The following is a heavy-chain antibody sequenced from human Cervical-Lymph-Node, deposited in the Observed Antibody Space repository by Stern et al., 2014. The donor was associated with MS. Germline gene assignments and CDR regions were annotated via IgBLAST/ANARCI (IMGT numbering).Heavy chain of an antibody. J-gene: IGHJ3*02. V-gene: IGHV1-18*01. Sequence: VQLVQSGAEVKKPGASVKVSCKASGYTFNRFGISWVRQAPGQGLEWMGWISTYNGNTNYAQKLQGRVTMTTDTSTSTAYMELRNLRSDDTSVYYCARGLLCSENAFDIWGQGTMVTVSS. CDR3: ARGLLCSENAFDI. CDR1: GYTFNRFG. D-gene: IGHD2-15*01. CDR2: ISTYNGNT.